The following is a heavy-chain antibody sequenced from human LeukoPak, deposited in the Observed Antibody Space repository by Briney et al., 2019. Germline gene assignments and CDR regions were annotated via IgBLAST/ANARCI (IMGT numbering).Heavy chain of an antibody. CDR1: GYTFTGYY. Sequence: ASVKVSCKASGYTFTGYYMHWVRQAPGQGLEWMGWINPNSGGTNYAQKFQGRVTMTRDTSISTAYMELSRLRSDDTAVYYCARDFSVGSYGYLIYYCMDVWGKGTTVTISS. CDR3: ARDFSVGSYGYLIYYCMDV. V-gene: IGHV1-2*02. D-gene: IGHD5-18*01. CDR2: INPNSGGT. J-gene: IGHJ6*03.